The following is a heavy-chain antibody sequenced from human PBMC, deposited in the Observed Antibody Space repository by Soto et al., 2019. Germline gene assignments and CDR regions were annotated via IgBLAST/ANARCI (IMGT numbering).Heavy chain of an antibody. V-gene: IGHV4-31*03. CDR3: ARSVGSGSYYIPNLLFDY. J-gene: IGHJ4*02. CDR1: GGSISSGGYY. D-gene: IGHD3-10*01. Sequence: SETLSLTCTVSGGSISSGGYYWSWIRQHPGKGLEWIGYIYYSGSTYYNPSLKSRVTISVDTSKNQFSLKLSSVTAADTAVYYCARSVGSGSYYIPNLLFDYWGQRTLVTVSS. CDR2: IYYSGST.